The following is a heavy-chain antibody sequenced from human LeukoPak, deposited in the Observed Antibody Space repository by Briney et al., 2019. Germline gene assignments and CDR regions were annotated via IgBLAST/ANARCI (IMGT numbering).Heavy chain of an antibody. V-gene: IGHV4-59*08. J-gene: IGHJ3*02. CDR3: ARNDGDI. CDR2: IYYSGST. Sequence: SETLSLTCTVSGGSISSYFRSWIRQPPGKGLEWIGYIYYSGSTNYNPSLKSRVTIAVDRSKNQFSLKLSSVTAADTAVYYCARNDGDIWGQGTMVTVSS. CDR1: GGSISSYF. D-gene: IGHD3-16*01.